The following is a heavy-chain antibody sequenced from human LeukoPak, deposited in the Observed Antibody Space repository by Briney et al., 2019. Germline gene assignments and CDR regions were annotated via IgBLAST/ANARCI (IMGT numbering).Heavy chain of an antibody. D-gene: IGHD5/OR15-5a*01. CDR2: ISPSGSYI. J-gene: IGHJ4*02. Sequence: PGGSLRLSCAASGFTFSAYSMNWVRQAPGKGLEWVSSISPSGSYIYSADSVKGRFTISRDNAKNSLYLQMNSLRAEDTAVYFCVRDLGFSTFDNWGQGTLVTVSS. CDR3: VRDLGFSTFDN. CDR1: GFTFSAYS. V-gene: IGHV3-21*01.